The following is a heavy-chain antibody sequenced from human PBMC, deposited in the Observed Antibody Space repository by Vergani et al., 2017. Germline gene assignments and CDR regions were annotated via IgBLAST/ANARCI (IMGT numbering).Heavy chain of an antibody. J-gene: IGHJ6*03. V-gene: IGHV4-4*07. D-gene: IGHD3-10*01. Sequence: QVQLQESGPGLVKPSETLSLTCTVSGGSISSYYWSWIRQPAGKGLEWFGRIYTTGSTNYNPSLKSRVTMSVDTSKNQFSLKLSSVTAADTAVYYCAREKSWFGESPGGDYYYYMDVWGKGTTVTVSS. CDR2: IYTTGST. CDR1: GGSISSYY. CDR3: AREKSWFGESPGGDYYYYMDV.